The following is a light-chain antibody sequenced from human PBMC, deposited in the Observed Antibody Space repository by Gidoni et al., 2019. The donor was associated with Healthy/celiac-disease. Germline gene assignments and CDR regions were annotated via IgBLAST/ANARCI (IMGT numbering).Light chain of an antibody. V-gene: IGKV2-28*01. J-gene: IGKJ5*01. CDR1: QSLLHRNGYNY. Sequence: DIVMTQSPLSLPVNTGEPASLSCRSSQSLLHRNGYNYLDWYLQKPGQSPQLLIYLGSNRASGVPDRFSGSGSGTDFTLNISRVEAEDVGVYYCMQALQTPITFGQGTRLEIK. CDR2: LGS. CDR3: MQALQTPIT.